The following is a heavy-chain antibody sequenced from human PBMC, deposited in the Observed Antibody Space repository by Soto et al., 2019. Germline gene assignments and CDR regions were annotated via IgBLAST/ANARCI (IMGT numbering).Heavy chain of an antibody. CDR1: GYTFTGYA. CDR3: ARAVAVPADFDY. CDR2: INAGNGNT. J-gene: IGHJ4*02. Sequence: QVQLVQSGAEEKKPGASVKVSCKASGYTFTGYAMHWVRQAPGQRLEWMGWINAGNGNTKYSQKFKGRVTITRDTSVSSAYIELSSLRSEDTAVYYCARAVAVPADFDYWGQGTLVTVSS. V-gene: IGHV1-3*05. D-gene: IGHD6-19*01.